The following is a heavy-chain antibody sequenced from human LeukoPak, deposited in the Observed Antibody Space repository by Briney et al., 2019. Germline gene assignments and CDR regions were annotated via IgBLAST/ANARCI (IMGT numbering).Heavy chain of an antibody. CDR3: ARDQYSGYDLYYFDY. Sequence: GGSLRLSCAASGFTFSSYAMHWVRQAPGKGLEWVAVISYGGSNKYYADSVKGRFTISRDNSKNTLYLQMSSLRAEDTAVYYCARDQYSGYDLYYFDYWGQGTLVTVSS. CDR1: GFTFSSYA. V-gene: IGHV3-30-3*01. J-gene: IGHJ4*02. D-gene: IGHD5-12*01. CDR2: ISYGGSNK.